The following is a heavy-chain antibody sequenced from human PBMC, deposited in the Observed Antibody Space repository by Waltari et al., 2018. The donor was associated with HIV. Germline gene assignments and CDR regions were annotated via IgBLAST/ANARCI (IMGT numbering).Heavy chain of an antibody. CDR3: ARSYSSSWSGDY. CDR1: GGSFSGYY. D-gene: IGHD6-13*01. V-gene: IGHV4-34*01. CDR2: INHSGST. J-gene: IGHJ4*02. Sequence: QVQLQQWGAGLLKPSETLSLTCAVYGGSFSGYYWSWIRQPPGKGLEWIGEINHSGSTNYTPSLKSRVTISVDTSKNQFSLKLSSVTAADTAVYYCARSYSSSWSGDYWGQGTLVTVSS.